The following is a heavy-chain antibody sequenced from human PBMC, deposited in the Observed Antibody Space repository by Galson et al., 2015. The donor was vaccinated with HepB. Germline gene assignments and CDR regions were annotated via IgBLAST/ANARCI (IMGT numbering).Heavy chain of an antibody. J-gene: IGHJ4*01. D-gene: IGHD3-10*01. CDR1: GFTFSTYA. V-gene: IGHV3-21*01. CDR2: ISSSSTYI. Sequence: SLRLSCAASGFTFSTYAMTWVRQAPGKGLEWVSYISSSSTYIYYADSVKGRFTISRDNAKNSLFLQMNSLRAEDTAVYYCARASASGLLYYGSGSTFDSWGHGTLVTVSS. CDR3: ARASASGLLYYGSGSTFDS.